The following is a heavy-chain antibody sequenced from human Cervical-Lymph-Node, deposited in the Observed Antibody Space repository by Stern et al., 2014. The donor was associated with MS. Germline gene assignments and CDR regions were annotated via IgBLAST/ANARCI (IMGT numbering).Heavy chain of an antibody. Sequence: QVTLRESGPALVKPTQTLTLTCTFSGFSLSTSGMCVSWIRQPPGKALEWLALIDWDDDKYYKTSLENRVHLSQDTSKNHVVLKMTNMDPVDTATYYCARQRMTTVTALDYWGQGTLVTVSS. CDR1: GFSLSTSGMC. J-gene: IGHJ4*02. D-gene: IGHD4-17*01. CDR2: IDWDDDK. CDR3: ARQRMTTVTALDY. V-gene: IGHV2-70*01.